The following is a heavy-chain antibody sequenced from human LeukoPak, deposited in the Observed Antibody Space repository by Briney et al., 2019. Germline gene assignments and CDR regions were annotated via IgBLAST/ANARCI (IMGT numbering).Heavy chain of an antibody. Sequence: SETLSLTCTVSGGSISSSSYYWGWIRQPPGKGLEWIGSIYYSGSTYYNPSLKSRVTISVDTSKNQFSLKLSSVTAADTAVYYCARVLRYCSSTSCYPSTIDYWGQGTLVTVSS. V-gene: IGHV4-39*07. CDR1: GGSISSSSYY. D-gene: IGHD2-2*01. CDR2: IYYSGST. J-gene: IGHJ4*02. CDR3: ARVLRYCSSTSCYPSTIDY.